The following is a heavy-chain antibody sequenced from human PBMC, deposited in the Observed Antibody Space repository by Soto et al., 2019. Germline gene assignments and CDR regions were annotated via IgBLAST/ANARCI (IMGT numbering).Heavy chain of an antibody. CDR2: ISGGGGST. V-gene: IGHV3-23*01. Sequence: GGSLRLSCAASGFTFSSYAMSWVRQGPGKGLEWVSGISGGGGSTYYADSVKGRFTVSRDNSENTLYLQMNSLRAEDTAVYSCAKDMSWDYYDTGGYSPPSDGMDVWGQGTTVTVSS. CDR3: AKDMSWDYYDTGGYSPPSDGMDV. J-gene: IGHJ6*02. CDR1: GFTFSSYA. D-gene: IGHD3-22*01.